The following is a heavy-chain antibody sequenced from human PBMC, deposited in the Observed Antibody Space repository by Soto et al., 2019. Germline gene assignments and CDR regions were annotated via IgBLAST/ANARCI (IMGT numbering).Heavy chain of an antibody. CDR3: ARAKTKYSSSSSGNWFDP. Sequence: QVQLVQSGAEVKKPGPSVKAPCKAFGGTFSSYAISWVGQAPGQGLEWMGGIIPIFGKANYAQKFQGRVTITADKSTSTAYMELSSLRSEDTAVYYCARAKTKYSSSSSGNWFDPWGQGTLVTVSS. V-gene: IGHV1-69*06. J-gene: IGHJ5*02. CDR2: IIPIFGKA. CDR1: GGTFSSYA. D-gene: IGHD6-6*01.